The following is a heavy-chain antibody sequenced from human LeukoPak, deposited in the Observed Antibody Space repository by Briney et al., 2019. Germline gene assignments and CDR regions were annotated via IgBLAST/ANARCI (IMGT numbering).Heavy chain of an antibody. D-gene: IGHD3-22*01. CDR2: MNPNSGNT. CDR3: ARNREYYYDSSGYSP. J-gene: IGHJ5*02. V-gene: IGHV1-8*01. CDR1: GYTFTSYD. Sequence: GASVKVSCKASGYTFTSYDINWVRQATGQGLEWMGWMNPNSGNTGYAQKFQGRVTITADESTSTAYMELRSLRSDDTAVYYCARNREYYYDSSGYSPWGQGTLVTVSS.